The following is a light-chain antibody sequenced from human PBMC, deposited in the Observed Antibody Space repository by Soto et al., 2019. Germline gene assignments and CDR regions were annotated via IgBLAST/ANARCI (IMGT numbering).Light chain of an antibody. J-gene: IGLJ3*02. V-gene: IGLV2-14*03. Sequence: QSALTQPASVSGSPGQSITISCTGTSSDVGAFSYVSWYQQHPGKVPKLMIYDVTKRPSGISDRFSASKSGNTASLTISGLQAEDEADYYCSSYTNRSTVVFGGGTKVTVL. CDR1: SSDVGAFSY. CDR2: DVT. CDR3: SSYTNRSTVV.